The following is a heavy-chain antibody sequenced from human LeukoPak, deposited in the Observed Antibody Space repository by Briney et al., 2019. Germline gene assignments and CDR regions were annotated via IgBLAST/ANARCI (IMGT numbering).Heavy chain of an antibody. J-gene: IGHJ5*02. CDR3: AISIQLWTNNWFDP. Sequence: PSETLSLTCTVSGGSISSSSYYWGWIRQPPGKGLEWIGSIYYSGSTYYNPSLKSRVTISVDTSKNRFSLKLSSVTAADTAVYYCAISIQLWTNNWFDPWGQGTLVTVSS. CDR2: IYYSGST. D-gene: IGHD5-18*01. CDR1: GGSISSSSYY. V-gene: IGHV4-39*01.